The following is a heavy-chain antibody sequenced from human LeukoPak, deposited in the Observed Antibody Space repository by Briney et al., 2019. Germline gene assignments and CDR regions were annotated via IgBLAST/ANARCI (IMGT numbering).Heavy chain of an antibody. D-gene: IGHD2-8*01. Sequence: PSETLSLTCTVSGGSINSGDSYWSWIRQRPGEGLEWIGCIYYSWSTYYNPSLKSRITLSLDTSKNQFSLRPSSVTAADTAVYYCARDNGDFRSIYYYMDVWGKGTTVTVSS. CDR2: IYYSWST. V-gene: IGHV4-31*03. J-gene: IGHJ6*03. CDR1: GGSINSGDSY. CDR3: ARDNGDFRSIYYYMDV.